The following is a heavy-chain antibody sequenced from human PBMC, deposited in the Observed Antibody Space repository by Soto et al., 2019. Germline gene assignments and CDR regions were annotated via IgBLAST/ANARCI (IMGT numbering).Heavy chain of an antibody. Sequence: GRLLLPCSSSGSTVSRYWMNGVRQAPGKGLEWVANIKQDGTEKNYVDSVKGRFTISRDNARNSLYLQMDSLRAEDTAVYFCATGDTPMITGMDSFDIWGQGTMVTV. V-gene: IGHV3-7*01. CDR3: ATGDTPMITGMDSFDI. CDR2: IKQDGTEK. D-gene: IGHD5-18*01. CDR1: GSTVSRYW. J-gene: IGHJ3*02.